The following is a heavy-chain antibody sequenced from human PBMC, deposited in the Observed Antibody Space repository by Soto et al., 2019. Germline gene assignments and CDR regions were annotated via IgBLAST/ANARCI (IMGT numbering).Heavy chain of an antibody. CDR2: INWNSGRI. D-gene: IGHD1-1*01. J-gene: IGHJ2*01. CDR3: VKDERNNWY. Sequence: RWISKKKGKGLEWVSGINWNSGRIGYGDSVKGRFAISRDNAKNSLHLQMNSLSAEDTAFYYCVKDERNNWY. V-gene: IGHV3-9*01.